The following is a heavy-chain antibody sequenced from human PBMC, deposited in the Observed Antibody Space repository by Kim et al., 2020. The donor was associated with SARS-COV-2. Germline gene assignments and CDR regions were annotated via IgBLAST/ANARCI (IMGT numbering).Heavy chain of an antibody. CDR2: IYYSGST. J-gene: IGHJ4*02. V-gene: IGHV4-59*13. Sequence: SETLSLTCTVSGGSISSYYWSWIRQPPGKGLEWIGYIYYSGSTNYNPSLKSRVTISVDTSKNQFSLKLSSVTAADTAVYYCARGYTVTRPDYWGQGTLVTVSS. CDR3: ARGYTVTRPDY. CDR1: GGSISSYY. D-gene: IGHD4-17*01.